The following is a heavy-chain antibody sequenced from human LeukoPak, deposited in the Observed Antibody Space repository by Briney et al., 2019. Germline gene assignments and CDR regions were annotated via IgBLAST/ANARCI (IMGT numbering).Heavy chain of an antibody. V-gene: IGHV3-48*04. CDR1: GFTFSSYG. D-gene: IGHD3-10*01. CDR2: ISGGSSTI. CDR3: ARGPRNYYGSGSYYNEFDY. Sequence: GGSLGLSWAGPGFTFSSYGRHCVGQAQGRGREGVSYISGGSSTIYYADSVKGRFTISRDNAKNSLYLQMNSLRAEDTAVYYCARGPRNYYGSGSYYNEFDYWGQGTLVTVSS. J-gene: IGHJ4*02.